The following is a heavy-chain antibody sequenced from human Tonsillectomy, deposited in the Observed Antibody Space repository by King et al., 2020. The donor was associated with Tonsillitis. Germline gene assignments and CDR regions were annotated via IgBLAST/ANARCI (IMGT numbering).Heavy chain of an antibody. CDR1: GFTFSTSA. J-gene: IGHJ3*01. V-gene: IGHV3-48*01. Sequence: VQLVESGGRLVQPGGSLRLSCAASGFTFSTSAMNWVRQAPGKGLEWVSFISGRTSNIYYADAVKGRVTISRDNARNLLYLQMSNLRADDTAIYYCATPARIAVRYGAFHLWGQGTMVTVSS. D-gene: IGHD6-19*01. CDR3: ATPARIAVRYGAFHL. CDR2: ISGRTSNI.